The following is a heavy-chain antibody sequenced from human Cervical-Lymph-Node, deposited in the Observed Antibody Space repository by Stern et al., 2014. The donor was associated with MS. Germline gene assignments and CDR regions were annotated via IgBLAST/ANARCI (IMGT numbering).Heavy chain of an antibody. CDR3: ARTPYYYDSSGYYLFDY. CDR1: GFSLSTSGMC. CDR2: LDWNDDK. Sequence: QVTLRESGPALVKPTQSLTLTCTFSGFSLSTSGMCGSWIRQPPGKALEWLALLDWNDDKYYSTSLKTRLTLSKATSKNQVVLTMTNMDPVDTATYYCARTPYYYDSSGYYLFDYWGQGTLVTVSS. V-gene: IGHV2-70*01. J-gene: IGHJ4*02. D-gene: IGHD3-22*01.